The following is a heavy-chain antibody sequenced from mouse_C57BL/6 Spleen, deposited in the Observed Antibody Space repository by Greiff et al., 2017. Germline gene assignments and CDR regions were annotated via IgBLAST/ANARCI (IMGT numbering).Heavy chain of an antibody. CDR2: IYPGDGDP. CDR1: GYAFSSYW. J-gene: IGHJ1*03. D-gene: IGHD1-1*01. CDR3: ANRGLYGSSPWYFDV. V-gene: IGHV1-80*01. Sequence: VQLQQSGAELVKPGASVKISCKASGYAFSSYWMNWVKQRPGKGLEWIGQIYPGDGDPNYNGKFKGKATLTADNSSSTAYMQLISLTSEDSAVYFCANRGLYGSSPWYFDVWGTGTTVTVSS.